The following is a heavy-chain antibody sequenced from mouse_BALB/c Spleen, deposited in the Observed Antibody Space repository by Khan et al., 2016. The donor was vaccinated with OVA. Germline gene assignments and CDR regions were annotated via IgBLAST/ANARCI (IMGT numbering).Heavy chain of an antibody. J-gene: IGHJ2*01. D-gene: IGHD1-1*01. V-gene: IGHV3-2*02. Sequence: EVELVESGPGLLKPSQSLSLTCTVTGYSITSDYVRNWIRQFPGNKLEFMAYIAYSGSTTYNPSLRSRISITRDTSKNQFFLQLNSVTTEDTATYYCASGGLLRRYPDYFDYWGQGTTLTVSS. CDR3: ASGGLLRRYPDYFDY. CDR1: GYSITSDYV. CDR2: IAYSGST.